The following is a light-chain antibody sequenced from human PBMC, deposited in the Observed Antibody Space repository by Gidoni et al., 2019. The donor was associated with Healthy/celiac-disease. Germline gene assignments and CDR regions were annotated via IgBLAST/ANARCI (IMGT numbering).Light chain of an antibody. V-gene: IGLV3-19*01. J-gene: IGLJ3*02. CDR1: SLRTYY. CDR2: GKN. CDR3: NSRDSSGNNWV. Sequence: SSELTQDPAESVALGQTVRITCQGDSLRTYYASWYQQKPGQAPGLVIYGKNNRPSGIPDRFSGSSSGNTASLTITGTQADDEADYYCNSRDSSGNNWVFGGGTKLTVL.